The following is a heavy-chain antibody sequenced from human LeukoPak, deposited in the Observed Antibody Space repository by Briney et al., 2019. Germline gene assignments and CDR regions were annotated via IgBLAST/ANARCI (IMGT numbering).Heavy chain of an antibody. CDR3: ARALGSSSSSQKA. J-gene: IGHJ5*02. CDR1: GGTFSSYA. Sequence: SVKISCKACGGTFSSYAISWVRQAPGQGLEWMGGIIPIFGTANYAQKFQGRVAITADESTSTAYMELSSLRSEDTAVYYCARALGSSSSSQKAWGQGTLVTVSS. CDR2: IIPIFGTA. V-gene: IGHV1-69*13. D-gene: IGHD6-6*01.